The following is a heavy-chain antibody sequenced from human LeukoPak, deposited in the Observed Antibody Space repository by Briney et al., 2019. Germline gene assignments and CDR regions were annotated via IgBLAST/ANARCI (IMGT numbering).Heavy chain of an antibody. J-gene: IGHJ2*01. CDR3: AKVSSGGYWYFDP. CDR2: IYYSGST. CDR1: GGSISSYY. Sequence: SETLSLTCTVSGGSISSYYWSWIRQPPGKGLEWIGYIYYSGSTKYNPSLKSRVTISVDTSKNQFSLGLSSVTAADTAVYYCAKVSSGGYWYFDPWGRGTLVTVSS. V-gene: IGHV4-59*01. D-gene: IGHD3-10*01.